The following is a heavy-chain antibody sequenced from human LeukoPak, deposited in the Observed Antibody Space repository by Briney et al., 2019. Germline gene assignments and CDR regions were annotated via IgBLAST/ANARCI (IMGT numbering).Heavy chain of an antibody. D-gene: IGHD3-22*01. CDR3: ARSSGYYYDSSGPGAFDI. V-gene: IGHV4-61*02. Sequence: SQTLPLTCTVSGGSISSGSYYWSWIRQPAGKGLEWIGRIYTSGSTNYNPSLKSRVTISVDTSKNQFSLKLSSVTAADTAVYYCARSSGYYYDSSGPGAFDIWGQGTMVTVS. CDR1: GGSISSGSYY. CDR2: IYTSGST. J-gene: IGHJ3*02.